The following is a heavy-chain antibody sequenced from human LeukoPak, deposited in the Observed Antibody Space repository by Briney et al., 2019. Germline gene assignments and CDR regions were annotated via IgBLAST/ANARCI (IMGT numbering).Heavy chain of an antibody. CDR1: GYTFTGYY. J-gene: IGHJ4*02. CDR3: ARDNYYYDSSAPDY. Sequence: AASVKVSCKASGYTFTGYYMHWVRQAPGRGLEWMGWINPNSGGTNYAQKFQGRVTMTRDTSISTAYMELSRLRSDDTAVYYCARDNYYYDSSAPDYWGQGTLVTVSS. D-gene: IGHD3-22*01. CDR2: INPNSGGT. V-gene: IGHV1-2*02.